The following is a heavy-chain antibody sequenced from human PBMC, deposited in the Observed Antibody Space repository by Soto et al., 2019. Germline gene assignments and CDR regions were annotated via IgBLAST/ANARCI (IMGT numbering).Heavy chain of an antibody. CDR1: GFTFNTFW. CDR2: IKHDGSET. CDR3: AKDSSGDFDY. D-gene: IGHD3-22*01. Sequence: GGSLRLSCAASGFTFNTFWMSWVRQSPGKGLEWVANIKHDGSETYYVDSVKGRFTISRDNAKNSLFLQMNSLRAEDTALYYCAKDSSGDFDYWGQGTLVTVSS. V-gene: IGHV3-7*03. J-gene: IGHJ4*02.